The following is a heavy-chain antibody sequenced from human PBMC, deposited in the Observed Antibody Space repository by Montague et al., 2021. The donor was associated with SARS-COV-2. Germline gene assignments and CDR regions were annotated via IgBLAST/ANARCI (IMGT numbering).Heavy chain of an antibody. CDR1: GGSFSGYY. CDR2: ISHSGST. CDR3: ANFRRTQLLFGTLYYGMDV. V-gene: IGHV4-34*01. J-gene: IGHJ6*02. D-gene: IGHD2-2*01. Sequence: SETLSLTCAVYGGSFSGYYWSWIRQPPGKGLEWTGEISHSGSTNYNPSLKIRVTISIDTSKNQFSLKLNSVTAADTAVYYCANFRRTQLLFGTLYYGMDVWGQGTTVTVSS.